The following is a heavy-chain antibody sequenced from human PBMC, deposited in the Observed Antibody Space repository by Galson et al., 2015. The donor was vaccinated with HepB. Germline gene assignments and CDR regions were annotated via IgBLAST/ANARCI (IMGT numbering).Heavy chain of an antibody. Sequence: SLRLSCAASGFTFSSYGMHWVRQAPGKGLEWVAVISYDGSNKYYADSVKGRFTISRDNSKNTLYLQMNSLRAEDTAVYYCAKEGDYGGNFDYWGQGTLVTVSS. D-gene: IGHD4-23*01. CDR2: ISYDGSNK. J-gene: IGHJ4*02. V-gene: IGHV3-30*18. CDR1: GFTFSSYG. CDR3: AKEGDYGGNFDY.